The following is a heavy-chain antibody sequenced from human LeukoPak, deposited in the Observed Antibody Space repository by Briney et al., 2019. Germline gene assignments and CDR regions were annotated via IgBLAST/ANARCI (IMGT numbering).Heavy chain of an antibody. V-gene: IGHV4-30-2*01. CDR3: ARAPGYSYANDY. J-gene: IGHJ4*02. CDR2: IYHSGST. Sequence: SETLSLTCTVSGGSISSGGYYWSWIRQPPGKGLGWIGYIYHSGSTYYNPSLKSRVTISVDRSKNQFSLKLSSVTAADTAVYYCARAPGYSYANDYWGQGTLVTVSS. D-gene: IGHD5-18*01. CDR1: GGSISSGGYY.